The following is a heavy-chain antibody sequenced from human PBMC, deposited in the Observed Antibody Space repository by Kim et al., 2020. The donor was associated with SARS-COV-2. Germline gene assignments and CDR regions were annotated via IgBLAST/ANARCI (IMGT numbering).Heavy chain of an antibody. J-gene: IGHJ5*02. V-gene: IGHV4-34*01. Sequence: SETLSLTCAVYGGSFSGYYWCWIRQPPRKGLEWMGEINHSGSTNYNPSLKSQVTISVDTSKNQFSLKLSSVTAAATAVYYCARSPWYSSTPNWFDPWGQGTLVTVSS. D-gene: IGHD6-13*01. CDR2: INHSGST. CDR3: ARSPWYSSTPNWFDP. CDR1: GGSFSGYY.